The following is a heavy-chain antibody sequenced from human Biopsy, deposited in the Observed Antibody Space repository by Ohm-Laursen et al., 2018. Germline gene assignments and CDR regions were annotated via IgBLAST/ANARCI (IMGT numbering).Heavy chain of an antibody. V-gene: IGHV1-58*02. CDR1: GFTFNRSA. Sequence: SVKVSCKASGFTFNRSAMQWVRQARGQRLEWIGWIVVVCGNTNYAQKFQERVTITRDMSTSTAYMELWSLRSEDTAVYYCASRPNCGGDCSSGFDYWGQGTLVTVSS. CDR3: ASRPNCGGDCSSGFDY. CDR2: IVVVCGNT. J-gene: IGHJ4*02. D-gene: IGHD2-21*02.